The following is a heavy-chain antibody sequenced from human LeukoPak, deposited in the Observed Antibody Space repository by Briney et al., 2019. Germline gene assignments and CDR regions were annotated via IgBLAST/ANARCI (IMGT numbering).Heavy chain of an antibody. V-gene: IGHV3-21*01. D-gene: IGHD1-26*01. CDR3: ARDFSSGSYYGDYYFDY. CDR2: ITDSSSSM. Sequence: GGSLRLSCAASGFTFSSYTMNWGRQAPGKGLEWVSSITDSSSSMYYADSVKGRFTISRDNAKNSLYLQMNSLRAEDTAVYYCARDFSSGSYYGDYYFDYWGQGTLVTVSS. CDR1: GFTFSSYT. J-gene: IGHJ4*02.